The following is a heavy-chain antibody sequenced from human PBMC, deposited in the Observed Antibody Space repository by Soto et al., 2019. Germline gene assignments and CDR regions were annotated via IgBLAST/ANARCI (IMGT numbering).Heavy chain of an antibody. D-gene: IGHD3-16*02. CDR1: GDSISNGDYY. CDR3: ASRYLY. CDR2: IDSSGST. Sequence: SETLSLTCTVSGDSISNGDYYWSWIRQPPGRGLEWIGYIDSSGSTYYNPSLKSRLTMSVDMSKNQFSLRLTSVTAADTAVYYCASRYLYWGQGLLVTVSS. V-gene: IGHV4-30-4*01. J-gene: IGHJ4*02.